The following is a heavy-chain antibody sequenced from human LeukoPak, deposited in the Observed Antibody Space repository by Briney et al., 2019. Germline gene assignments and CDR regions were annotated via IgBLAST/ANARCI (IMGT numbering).Heavy chain of an antibody. D-gene: IGHD3-10*01. V-gene: IGHV3-30*02. CDR3: AKDTHGLLWFGES. CDR2: IRYDGSNK. J-gene: IGHJ5*02. Sequence: GGSLRLSCAASGFTFSSYWMSWVRQAPGKGLEWVAFIRYDGSNKYYADSVKGRFTISRDNSKNTLYLQMNSLRAEDTAVYYCAKDTHGLLWFGESWGQGTLVTVSS. CDR1: GFTFSSYW.